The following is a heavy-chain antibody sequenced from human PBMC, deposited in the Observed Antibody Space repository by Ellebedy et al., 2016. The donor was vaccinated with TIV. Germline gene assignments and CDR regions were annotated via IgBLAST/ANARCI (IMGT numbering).Heavy chain of an antibody. V-gene: IGHV3-33*08. CDR2: IYYDGSNK. Sequence: GESLKISCAASGFTFSSYWMNWVRQAPGTRLEWVAVIYYDGSNKYYADSVKGRFTISRDNSMNTLYLQMNSLRAEDTAVYYCARYSGYDGLDYWGQGTLVTVSS. CDR1: GFTFSSYW. J-gene: IGHJ4*02. CDR3: ARYSGYDGLDY. D-gene: IGHD5-12*01.